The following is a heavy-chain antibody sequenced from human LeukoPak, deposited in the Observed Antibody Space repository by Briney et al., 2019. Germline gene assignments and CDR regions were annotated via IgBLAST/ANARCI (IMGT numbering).Heavy chain of an antibody. V-gene: IGHV3-30*04. CDR1: GFTFSSYA. Sequence: PGRSLRLSCAASGFTFSSYAMHWVRQAPGKGLEWVAVISYDGGHKYYADSVTGRFTISRDNSKNTVYLQMSSLSAEDTALYYCARSDGYCAGGSCSPDYWGQGTLVTVSS. CDR3: ARSDGYCAGGSCSPDY. D-gene: IGHD2-8*02. CDR2: ISYDGGHK. J-gene: IGHJ4*02.